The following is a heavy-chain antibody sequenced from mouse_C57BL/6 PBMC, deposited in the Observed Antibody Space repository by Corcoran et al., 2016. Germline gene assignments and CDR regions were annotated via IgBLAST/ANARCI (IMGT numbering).Heavy chain of an antibody. CDR3: ARRGAYYSNYVLDY. Sequence: EVWLQQSGPELVKPGASVKIPCKASGYTFTDYNMDWVKQSHGKSLEWIGDINPNNGGTIYNQKFKGKATLTVDKSSSTAYMELRSLTSEDTAVYYCARRGAYYSNYVLDYWGQGTTLTVSS. V-gene: IGHV1-18*01. J-gene: IGHJ2*01. CDR1: GYTFTDYN. D-gene: IGHD2-5*01. CDR2: INPNNGGT.